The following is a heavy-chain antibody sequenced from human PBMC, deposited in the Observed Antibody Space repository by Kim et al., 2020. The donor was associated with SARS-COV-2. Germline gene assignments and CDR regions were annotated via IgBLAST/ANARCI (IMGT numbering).Heavy chain of an antibody. V-gene: IGHV4-59*01. D-gene: IGHD3-10*01. J-gene: IGHJ5*02. CDR3: ARDGYGSGSYGWFDP. Sequence: PSLKSRAVISDETSKNQFSLKLTSVTPADTAVYFCARDGYGSGSYGWFDPWGQGTLVTVSS.